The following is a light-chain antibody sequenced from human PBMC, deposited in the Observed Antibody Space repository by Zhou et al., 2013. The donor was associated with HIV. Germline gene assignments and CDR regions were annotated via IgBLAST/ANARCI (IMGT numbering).Light chain of an antibody. J-gene: IGKJ2*01. V-gene: IGKV3D-7*01. CDR1: QGVPSNY. CDR3: LQNYNYPYT. Sequence: EIVMTQSPDTLSLSPGERATLSCKASQGVPSNYLAWYQQKPGQPPRLLIYAASTLQSGVPSRFSGSASDTNFTLTITGLQPDDFATYFCLQNYNYPYTFGQGTKLEIK. CDR2: AAS.